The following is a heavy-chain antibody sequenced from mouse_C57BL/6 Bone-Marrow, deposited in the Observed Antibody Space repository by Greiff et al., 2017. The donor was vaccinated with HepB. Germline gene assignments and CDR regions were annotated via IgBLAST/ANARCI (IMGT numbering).Heavy chain of an antibody. CDR2: IHPNSGST. Sequence: QVQLQQPGAELVKPGASVKLSCKASGYTFTSYWLHWVKQRPGQGLEWIGMIHPNSGSTKYNEKFKSKATLTVDKSASTAYMQLSSLTSEDSAVYYCARGGWLPVYWGQGTSVTVSS. J-gene: IGHJ4*01. CDR3: ARGGWLPVY. V-gene: IGHV1-64*01. D-gene: IGHD2-3*01. CDR1: GYTFTSYW.